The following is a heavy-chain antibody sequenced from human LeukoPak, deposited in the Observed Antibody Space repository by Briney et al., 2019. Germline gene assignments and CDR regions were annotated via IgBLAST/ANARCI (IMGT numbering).Heavy chain of an antibody. Sequence: GGSLRLSCAASEFTFSSYRMHWVRQAPEKGLEWVSSISSSSSSIYYADSVKGRFTISRDNAKNSLYLQMDSLRAEDTAVYYCAVSLRYLDWLISQGFDYWGQGTLVTVSS. D-gene: IGHD3-9*01. V-gene: IGHV3-21*01. CDR3: AVSLRYLDWLISQGFDY. CDR1: EFTFSSYR. J-gene: IGHJ4*02. CDR2: ISSSSSSI.